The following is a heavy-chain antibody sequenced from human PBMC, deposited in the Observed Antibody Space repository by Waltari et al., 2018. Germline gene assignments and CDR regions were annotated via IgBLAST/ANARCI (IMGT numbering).Heavy chain of an antibody. CDR1: GGSFSGYY. V-gene: IGHV4-34*01. Sequence: QVQLQQWGAGLLKPSETLSLTCAVYGGSFSGYYLSWIRQPPGKGLEWIGEINHSGSTNYNPSLKSRVTISVYTPKNQVSLKLSSVTAADTAVYYCARRLVGSGHPYYFDYWGQGTLVTVSS. CDR3: ARRLVGSGHPYYFDY. J-gene: IGHJ4*02. D-gene: IGHD1-26*01. CDR2: INHSGST.